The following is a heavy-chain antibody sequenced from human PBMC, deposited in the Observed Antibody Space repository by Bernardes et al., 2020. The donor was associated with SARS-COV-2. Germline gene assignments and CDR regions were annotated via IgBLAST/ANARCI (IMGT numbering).Heavy chain of an antibody. CDR1: GASISSGGDY. Sequence: SDTLSLSCTVSGASISSGGDYWSWILQHPGKGLEWIGYIYYSGNSHYNPSLKSRATISVDTSKNQFSLKLSSVTAADTAVYYCARGTWIELWLGGNWFDPWGQGSLVTVSS. D-gene: IGHD5-18*01. CDR2: IYYSGNS. CDR3: ARGTWIELWLGGNWFDP. J-gene: IGHJ5*02. V-gene: IGHV4-31*03.